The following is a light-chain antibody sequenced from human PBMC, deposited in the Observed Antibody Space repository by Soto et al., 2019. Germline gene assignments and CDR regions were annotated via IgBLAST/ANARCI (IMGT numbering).Light chain of an antibody. V-gene: IGKV4-1*01. CDR3: QQYHSAPQT. Sequence: DIVMTQSPDSLAVSLGERATINCKSSQSVLFSPNNKNYLAWYQQKPGQPPKLLIYWASTRESGVPDRFSGSGYGKDFTLTISSLQAEDVAFYYCQQYHSAPQTFGQGTKVEIK. J-gene: IGKJ1*01. CDR1: QSVLFSPNNKNY. CDR2: WAS.